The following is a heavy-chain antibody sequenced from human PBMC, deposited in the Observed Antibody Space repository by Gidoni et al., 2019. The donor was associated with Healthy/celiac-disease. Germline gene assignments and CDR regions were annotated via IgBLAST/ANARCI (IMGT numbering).Heavy chain of an antibody. Sequence: EVQLLEPGGGLVQPGGSLRLSCAAAGFTFSSYAMSWVRQAPGKGLEGVSAISGSGGSTYYADSVKGRFTISRDNSKNTLYLQMNSLRAEDTAVYYCAKEGRQQLDGGWFDYWGQGTLVTVSS. CDR1: GFTFSSYA. D-gene: IGHD6-13*01. CDR2: ISGSGGST. CDR3: AKEGRQQLDGGWFDY. J-gene: IGHJ4*02. V-gene: IGHV3-23*01.